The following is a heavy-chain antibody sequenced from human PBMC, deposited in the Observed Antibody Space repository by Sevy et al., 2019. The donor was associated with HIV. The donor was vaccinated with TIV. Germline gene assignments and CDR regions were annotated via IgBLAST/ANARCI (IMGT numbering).Heavy chain of an antibody. J-gene: IGHJ4*02. V-gene: IGHV3-64D*06. CDR3: VDVLAGRSVGPFNS. Sequence: GVSLRLSCSASGFTFSNYAMHWVRQAPGKGLEHVSAISTDGRSTYYADSVRGRFTISRDNSKNTLYLQMSNLRLEDTAVYYCVDVLAGRSVGPFNSWGQGTLVTVSS. D-gene: IGHD3-3*02. CDR2: ISTDGRST. CDR1: GFTFSNYA.